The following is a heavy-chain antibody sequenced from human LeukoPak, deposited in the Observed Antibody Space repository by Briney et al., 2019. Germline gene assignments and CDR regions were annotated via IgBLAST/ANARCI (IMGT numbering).Heavy chain of an antibody. Sequence: SETLSLTCAVYGGSFSGYYWSWIRQPPGKGLEWIGEINHSGSTNYNPSLKSRVTISVDTSKNQFSLKLSSVTAADTAVYYCAKDLWVGSLVNYDFWPTDYFDYWGQGTLVTVSS. CDR3: AKDLWVGSLVNYDFWPTDYFDY. D-gene: IGHD3-3*01. CDR1: GGSFSGYY. J-gene: IGHJ4*02. V-gene: IGHV4-34*01. CDR2: INHSGST.